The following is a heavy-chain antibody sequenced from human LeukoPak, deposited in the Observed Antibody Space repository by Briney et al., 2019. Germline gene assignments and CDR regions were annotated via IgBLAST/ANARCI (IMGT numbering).Heavy chain of an antibody. J-gene: IGHJ6*02. CDR2: IYYGGST. CDR1: GGSISSYY. V-gene: IGHV4-4*07. CDR3: ARDAGHQLSRRNYYAMDV. Sequence: SETLSLTCTVSGGSISSYYWSWIRQPAGKGLEWIGSIYYGGSTYYNSSLKSRVTISVDISKNQFPLKVSSVTAADTAVYYCARDAGHQLSRRNYYAMDVWGQGTTVTVSS. D-gene: IGHD2-2*01.